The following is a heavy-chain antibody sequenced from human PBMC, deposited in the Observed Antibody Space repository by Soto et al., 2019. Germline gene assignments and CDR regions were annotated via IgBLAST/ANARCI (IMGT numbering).Heavy chain of an antibody. V-gene: IGHV3-49*03. CDR2: IRSKAYGGTT. D-gene: IGHD4-4*01. CDR3: TSADYSNFDFDY. Sequence: GVLRLSCTASGFTFGDYAMSWFRQAPGKGLEWVGFIRSKAYGGTTEYAASVKGRFTISRDDSKSIAYLQMNSLKTEDTAVYYCTSADYSNFDFDYWGQGTLVTVSS. CDR1: GFTFGDYA. J-gene: IGHJ4*02.